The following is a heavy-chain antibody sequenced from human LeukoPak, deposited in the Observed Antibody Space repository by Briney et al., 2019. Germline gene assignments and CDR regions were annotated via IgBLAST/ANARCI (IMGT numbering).Heavy chain of an antibody. CDR1: GFTLSSYA. CDR2: LGISGDYA. V-gene: IGHV3-23*01. D-gene: IGHD2-2*01. CDR3: ARVSRGTSYYYYYYMDV. J-gene: IGHJ6*03. Sequence: PGGSLRLSCVASGFTLSSYAVSWVRQAPGKGLQWVSSLGISGDYAWYAGSVKGRFTISRDSSKNTLYLQMNSLRAEDTAVYYCARVSRGTSYYYYYYMDVWGKGTTVTISS.